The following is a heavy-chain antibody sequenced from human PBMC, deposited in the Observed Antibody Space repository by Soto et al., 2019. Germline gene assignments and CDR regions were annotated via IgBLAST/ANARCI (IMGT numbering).Heavy chain of an antibody. V-gene: IGHV1-18*01. CDR1: GYAFTTYG. J-gene: IGHJ4*02. Sequence: QVHLVQSGAEVKKPGASVKVSCKGSGYAFTTYGITWVRPAPGQGLAWMGWISANNGNTNYAQKLQGRVTVTRDTSTSTAYMELRSLRSDDTAVYDCARGRYGDYWGQGALVTVS. CDR3: ARGRYGDY. D-gene: IGHD1-1*01. CDR2: ISANNGNT.